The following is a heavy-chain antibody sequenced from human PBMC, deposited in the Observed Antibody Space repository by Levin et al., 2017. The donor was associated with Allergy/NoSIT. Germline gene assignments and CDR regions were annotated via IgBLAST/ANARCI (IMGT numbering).Heavy chain of an antibody. Sequence: GESLKISCKASGYTFTSYGISWVRQAPGQGLEWMGWISAYNGNTNYAQKLQGRVTMTTDTSTSTAYMELRSLRSDDTAVYYCARDPRRENYYGMDVWGQGTTVTVSS. CDR3: ARDPRRENYYGMDV. CDR2: ISAYNGNT. CDR1: GYTFTSYG. J-gene: IGHJ6*02. V-gene: IGHV1-18*01.